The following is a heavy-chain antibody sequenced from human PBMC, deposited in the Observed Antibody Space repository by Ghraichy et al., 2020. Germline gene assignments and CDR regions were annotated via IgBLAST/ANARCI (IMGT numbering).Heavy chain of an antibody. CDR2: INPSGGST. J-gene: IGHJ4*02. D-gene: IGHD1-7*01. CDR3: ARDLGTGTTSRIFDY. Sequence: ASVKVSCKASGYTFTSYYMHWVRQAPGQGLEWMGIINPSGGSTSYAQKFQGRVTMTRDTSTSTVYMELSSLRSEDTAVYYCARDLGTGTTSRIFDYWGQGTLVTVSS. CDR1: GYTFTSYY. V-gene: IGHV1-46*03.